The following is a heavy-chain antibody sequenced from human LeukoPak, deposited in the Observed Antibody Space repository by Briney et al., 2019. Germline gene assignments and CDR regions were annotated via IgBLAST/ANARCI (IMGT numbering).Heavy chain of an antibody. Sequence: GGSLRLSCAASGFTVSSNYMRWVRQAPGKGLEWGSVIYSGGSTYYADSVKGRFTISRHNSKNTLYLQMNSLRAEDTAVYYCARDHRYYGSGSYYQIYYGMDVWGQGTTVTVSS. CDR2: IYSGGST. CDR3: ARDHRYYGSGSYYQIYYGMDV. J-gene: IGHJ6*02. D-gene: IGHD3-10*01. V-gene: IGHV3-53*04. CDR1: GFTVSSNY.